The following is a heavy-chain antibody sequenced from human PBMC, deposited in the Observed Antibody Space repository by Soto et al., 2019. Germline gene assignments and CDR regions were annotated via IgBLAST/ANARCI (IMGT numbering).Heavy chain of an antibody. J-gene: IGHJ4*02. D-gene: IGHD1-1*01. V-gene: IGHV4-4*02. CDR2: IYRTGST. Sequence: SETLSLTCAVSGGSFTSNNWWTWVRQPPGQGLEWIGEIYRTGSTNYNPSLKSRVTISLDKSENQFSLKVNSLIAADTAVYYCASRAPGTCVHYWGQGNLVTVSS. CDR3: ASRAPGTCVHY. CDR1: GGSFTSNNW.